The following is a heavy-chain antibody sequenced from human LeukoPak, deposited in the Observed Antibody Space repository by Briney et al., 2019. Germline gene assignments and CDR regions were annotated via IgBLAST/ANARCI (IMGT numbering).Heavy chain of an antibody. D-gene: IGHD6-13*01. CDR3: ARGSSSWYFDY. Sequence: SETLSLTCAVYGGSFSGYYWSWIRQPPGKGLEWIGEINHSGSTNYNPSLKNRVTISVDTSKNQFSLKLSSVTAADTAVYYCARGSSSWYFDYWGQGTLVIVSS. J-gene: IGHJ4*02. CDR2: INHSGST. CDR1: GGSFSGYY. V-gene: IGHV4-34*01.